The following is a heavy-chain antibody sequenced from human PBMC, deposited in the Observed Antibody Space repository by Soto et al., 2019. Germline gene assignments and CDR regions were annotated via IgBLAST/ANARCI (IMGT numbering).Heavy chain of an antibody. CDR1: GGSISSYY. CDR3: ARRYGSSSDY. Sequence: SETLSLTCTVSGGSISSYYWSWIRQPPGKGLEWIGYIYYSGSTNYNPSLKSRVTISVDTSKNQFSLKLSSVTAADTAVYYCARRYGSSSDYWGQGTLVTVSS. J-gene: IGHJ4*02. D-gene: IGHD5-12*01. V-gene: IGHV4-59*08. CDR2: IYYSGST.